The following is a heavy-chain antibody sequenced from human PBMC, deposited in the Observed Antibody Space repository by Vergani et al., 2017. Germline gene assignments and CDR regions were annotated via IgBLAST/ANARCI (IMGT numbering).Heavy chain of an antibody. V-gene: IGHV4-38-2*02. CDR2: MFHTGEA. Sequence: QIQLQESDPGLVKPSETLSLTCSVSGYSISRGFYWAWIRQTPEKGLEWIGGMFHTGEASNSPSLQSRVAFSMDTSKNQFSLQLTSVTAADTAVYFCGVIMVRSPRPDNWFDSWGRGTLVTVSS. D-gene: IGHD3-10*01. CDR1: GYSISRGFY. CDR3: GVIMVRSPRPDNWFDS. J-gene: IGHJ5*01.